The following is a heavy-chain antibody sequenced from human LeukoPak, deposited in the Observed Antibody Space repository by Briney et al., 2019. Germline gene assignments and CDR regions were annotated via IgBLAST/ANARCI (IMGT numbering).Heavy chain of an antibody. CDR2: IYSGGST. Sequence: GGSLRLSCAASGFTVSSSYMSWVRQAPGKGLEWVSVIYSGGSTYYADSVKGRFTISRDNSKNTLYLQMNSLRAEDTAVYYCARDLGQYGSGTYYYYWGQGTLVTVSS. V-gene: IGHV3-66*01. CDR1: GFTVSSSY. J-gene: IGHJ4*02. D-gene: IGHD3-10*01. CDR3: ARDLGQYGSGTYYYY.